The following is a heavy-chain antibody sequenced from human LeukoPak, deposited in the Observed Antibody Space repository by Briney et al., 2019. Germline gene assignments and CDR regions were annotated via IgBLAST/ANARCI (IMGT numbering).Heavy chain of an antibody. CDR2: IYYSGST. V-gene: IGHV4-31*03. CDR3: ARALSIAAPPGGY. D-gene: IGHD6-6*01. CDR1: GGSISSGGYY. J-gene: IGHJ4*02. Sequence: SQTLSLTCTVSGGSISSGGYYWSWIRQHPGKXXXXXXYIYYSGSTYYNPSLKSRVTISVDTSKNQFSLKLSSVTAADTAVYYCARALSIAAPPGGYWGQGTLVTVSS.